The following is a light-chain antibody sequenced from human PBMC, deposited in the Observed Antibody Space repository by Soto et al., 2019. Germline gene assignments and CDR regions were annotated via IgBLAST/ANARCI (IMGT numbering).Light chain of an antibody. V-gene: IGKV4-1*01. CDR1: QSVLYSSNNKNY. CDR3: QQYYSTPYT. CDR2: CAS. Sequence: DIVMTQSPDSLAVSLGERATINCKSSQSVLYSSNNKNYLAWYQQKPGQPPKLLIYCASTRESVVPDRFSGSGPGTDFTLTISSLQAEDVAVYYCQQYYSTPYTFGQGTKLEIK. J-gene: IGKJ2*01.